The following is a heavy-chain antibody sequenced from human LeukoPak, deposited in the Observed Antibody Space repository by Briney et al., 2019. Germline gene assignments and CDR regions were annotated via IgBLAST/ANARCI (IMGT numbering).Heavy chain of an antibody. Sequence: SETLSLTCAVSGGSISNYYWTWIRQPPGTGLEWIGYVYNSGNANYNPSLKSRVTISIDASKNQFSLKLNSVTAADTAVYYCARRNVLTEGEAFDIWGQGTLVTVSS. V-gene: IGHV4-59*08. CDR2: VYNSGNA. J-gene: IGHJ3*02. CDR3: ARRNVLTEGEAFDI. D-gene: IGHD3-16*01. CDR1: GGSISNYY.